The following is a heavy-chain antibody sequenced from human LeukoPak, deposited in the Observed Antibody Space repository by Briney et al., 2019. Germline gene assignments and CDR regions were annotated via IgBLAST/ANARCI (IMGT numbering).Heavy chain of an antibody. CDR2: IYYSGST. CDR3: ASVRSGRCHFDY. V-gene: IGHV4-61*01. J-gene: IGHJ4*02. D-gene: IGHD2-2*01. Sequence: PSETLSLTCTVSGGSVSSGSYYWSWIRQPPGKGLEWIGYIYYSGSTNYSPSLKSRVTISVDTSKNQFSLKLTSVTAADTAVYYCASVRSGRCHFDYWGQGTLVTVSS. CDR1: GGSVSSGSYY.